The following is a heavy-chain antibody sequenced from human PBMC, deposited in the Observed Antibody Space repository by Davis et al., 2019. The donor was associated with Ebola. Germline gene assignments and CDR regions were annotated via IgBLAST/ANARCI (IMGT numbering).Heavy chain of an antibody. V-gene: IGHV3-23*01. CDR2: ISMRGDTT. CDR3: AKDCSGSNMCYYGMDV. D-gene: IGHD3-10*02. J-gene: IGHJ6*02. Sequence: GESLKISCAASGFIFRNWGMTWVRQASGKGLECVAAISMRGDTTDYADSVRGRFTISRDDSKNTLLLQMNSLSPEDTAVYYCAKDCSGSNMCYYGMDVWGQGTTVTVSS. CDR1: GFIFRNWG.